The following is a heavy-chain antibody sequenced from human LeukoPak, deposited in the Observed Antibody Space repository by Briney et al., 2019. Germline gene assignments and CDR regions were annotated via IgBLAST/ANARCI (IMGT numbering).Heavy chain of an antibody. CDR2: IIPILDVT. D-gene: IGHD3-9*01. CDR3: ARGGGVDILTGFQY. Sequence: ASVKVSCKASGGTFTNYAINWVRQAPGQGLEWMGRIIPILDVTNYAQKFQGRVTITADQSTSTAYMELISLRSEDTAVYYCARGGGVDILTGFQYWGQGTLVTVSS. V-gene: IGHV1-69*04. CDR1: GGTFTNYA. J-gene: IGHJ1*01.